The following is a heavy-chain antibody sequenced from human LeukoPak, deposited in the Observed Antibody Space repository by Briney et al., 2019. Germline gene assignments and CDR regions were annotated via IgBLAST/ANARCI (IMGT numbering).Heavy chain of an antibody. CDR1: GYTFTGYY. J-gene: IGHJ4*02. D-gene: IGHD3-3*01. CDR2: INPNSGGT. V-gene: IGHV1-2*02. Sequence: ALVKVSCEASGYTFTGYYMHWVRQAPGQGLEWMGWINPNSGGTNYAQKFQGRVTMTRDTSISTAYMELSRLRSDDTAVYYCAGIFGVAMAFDYWGQGTLVTVSS. CDR3: AGIFGVAMAFDY.